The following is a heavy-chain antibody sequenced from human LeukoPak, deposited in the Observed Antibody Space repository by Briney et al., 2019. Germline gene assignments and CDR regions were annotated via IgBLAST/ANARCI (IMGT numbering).Heavy chain of an antibody. CDR3: ARGWRLPGY. CDR1: GGSISSSSYY. V-gene: IGHV4-39*07. Sequence: ETLSLTCTVSGGSISSSSYYWGWIRQPPGKGLEWIGEINHSGSTNYNPSLKSRVTISVDTSKNQFSLKLSSVTVADTAVCYCARGWRLPGYWGQGTMVTVSS. D-gene: IGHD3-3*01. J-gene: IGHJ4*02. CDR2: INHSGST.